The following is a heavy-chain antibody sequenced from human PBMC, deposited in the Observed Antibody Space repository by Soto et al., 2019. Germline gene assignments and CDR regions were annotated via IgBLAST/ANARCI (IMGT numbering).Heavy chain of an antibody. Sequence: PWLSXRLSWSSSVCSFISFWSYWVSQAPGKGLECVANIKPDGSDKQYVDSVKGRFKISRENARNSLYLQMRSLTAEDSALYYCSRSIKSWGQG. V-gene: IGHV3-7*01. CDR2: IKPDGSDK. CDR1: VCSFISFW. CDR3: SRSIKS. J-gene: IGHJ4*02.